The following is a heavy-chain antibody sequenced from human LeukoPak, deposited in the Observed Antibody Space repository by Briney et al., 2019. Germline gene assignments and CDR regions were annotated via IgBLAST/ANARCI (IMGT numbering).Heavy chain of an antibody. Sequence: ASVKVSCKASGGTFSSYAISWVRQAPGQGLEWMGWINPNSGGTNYAQKFQGRVTMTRDTSISTAYMELSRLRSDDTAVYYCARGAYGDYVSYFDYWGQGTLVTVSS. CDR3: ARGAYGDYVSYFDY. D-gene: IGHD4-17*01. CDR2: INPNSGGT. J-gene: IGHJ4*02. V-gene: IGHV1-2*02. CDR1: GGTFSSYA.